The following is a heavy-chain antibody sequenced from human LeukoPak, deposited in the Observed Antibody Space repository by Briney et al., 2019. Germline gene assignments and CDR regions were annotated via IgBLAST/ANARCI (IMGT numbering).Heavy chain of an antibody. CDR1: GFTFSSYA. J-gene: IGHJ6*03. CDR3: ARDEGMDV. Sequence: PGGSLRLSCAASGFTFSSYAMHWVRQAAGKGLEYVSAISSNGGSTYYANSVKGRFTISRDNSKNTLYLQMGSLRAEDMAVYYCARDEGMDVWGKGTTVTVSS. V-gene: IGHV3-64*01. CDR2: ISSNGGST.